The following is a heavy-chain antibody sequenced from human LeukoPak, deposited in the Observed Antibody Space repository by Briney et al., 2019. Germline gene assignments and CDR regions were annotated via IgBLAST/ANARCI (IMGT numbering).Heavy chain of an antibody. CDR2: IFYSGST. CDR1: GGSISSHY. D-gene: IGHD3-10*01. Sequence: SETLSLTCTVSGGSISSHYWSWIRQPPGKGLEWIGHIFYSGSTKYNPSLKSRVTISVDKSKNQFSLKLKSVTAADTAVYYCARAGPWQIDPWGQGSLVTVSS. CDR3: ARAGPWQIDP. J-gene: IGHJ5*02. V-gene: IGHV4-59*11.